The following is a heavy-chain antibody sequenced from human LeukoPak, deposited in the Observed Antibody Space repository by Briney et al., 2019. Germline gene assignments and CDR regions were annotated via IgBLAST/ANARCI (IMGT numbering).Heavy chain of an antibody. V-gene: IGHV3-30*18. CDR1: GFTFSSYG. CDR2: ISHDGSNK. J-gene: IGHJ5*02. CDR3: AKEGSSSWFRAVNWFDP. D-gene: IGHD6-13*01. Sequence: GGSLRLSCAASGFTFSSYGMHWVRQAPGKGLEWVAVISHDGSNKYYADSVKGRFTISRDNSKNTLYLQMNSLRAEDTAVYYCAKEGSSSWFRAVNWFDPWGQGTLVTVSS.